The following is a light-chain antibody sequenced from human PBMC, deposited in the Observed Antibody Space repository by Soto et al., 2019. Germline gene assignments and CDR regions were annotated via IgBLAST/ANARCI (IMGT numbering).Light chain of an antibody. CDR2: LNSDGSY. CDR3: QTWGTGSPRV. V-gene: IGLV4-69*01. Sequence: QPVLTQSPSASASLGASVKLTCTLSSGHSSYAIAWHQQQPEKGPRFLMKLNSDGSYSKGDGIPDRFSGSSSGAERYLTISSLQSEDEADYYCQTWGTGSPRVFGGGTKLTVL. CDR1: SGHSSYA. J-gene: IGLJ3*02.